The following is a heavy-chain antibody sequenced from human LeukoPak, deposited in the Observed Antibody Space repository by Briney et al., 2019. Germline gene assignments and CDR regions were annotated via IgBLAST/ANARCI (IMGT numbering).Heavy chain of an antibody. CDR1: GYTFTTYG. D-gene: IGHD3-16*01. J-gene: IGHJ4*02. V-gene: IGHV1-18*01. CDR2: ISAYNGST. Sequence: GASVKVSCKASGYTFTTYGISWVRQAPGQGLEWMGWISAYNGSTNYAQKLQGRVTMTTDTSTSTAYMELRNLRSDDTAVYYCARGGPAARLITFGGVTDYWGQGTLVAVSS. CDR3: ARGGPAARLITFGGVTDY.